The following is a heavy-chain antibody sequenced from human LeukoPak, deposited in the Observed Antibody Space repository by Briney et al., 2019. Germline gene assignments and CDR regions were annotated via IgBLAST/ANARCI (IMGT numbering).Heavy chain of an antibody. Sequence: GGSLRLSCTASGFTFSGYWMNWVRQAPGKGLVWVSRIGSDGGSTTYADSVKGRFTISRDNSKNTLYLQMNSLRAEDTAVYYCARDINRAIVVWGQRTMVTVSS. D-gene: IGHD3-22*01. CDR3: ARDINRAIVV. V-gene: IGHV3-74*03. CDR2: IGSDGGST. J-gene: IGHJ3*01. CDR1: GFTFSGYW.